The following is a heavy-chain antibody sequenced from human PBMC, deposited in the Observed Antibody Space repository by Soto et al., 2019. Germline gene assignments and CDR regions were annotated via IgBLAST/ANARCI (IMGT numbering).Heavy chain of an antibody. V-gene: IGHV1-18*01. J-gene: IGHJ5*02. D-gene: IGHD3-9*01. CDR2: ISAYNGNT. CDR1: GYTFTSYG. CDR3: ARVYHDILTGYYSYWFDP. Sequence: GASVKVSCKASGYTFTSYGISWVRQAPGRGLEWMGWISAYNGNTNYAQKLQGRVTMTTDTSTSTAYMELRSLRSDDTAVYYCARVYHDILTGYYSYWFDPWGQGTLVTVPQ.